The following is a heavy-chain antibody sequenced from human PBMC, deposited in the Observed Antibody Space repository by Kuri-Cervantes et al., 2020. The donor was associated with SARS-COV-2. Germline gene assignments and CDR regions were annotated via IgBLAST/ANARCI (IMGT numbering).Heavy chain of an antibody. CDR3: ARAAEGRYYFDY. CDR1: GYTFTGYY. Sequence: ASVKVSCKASGYTFTGYYMHWVRQAPGQGLEWMRWINPNSGGTNYAQKFQGRVTMTRDTSISTAYMELSRLRSDDTAVYYCARAAEGRYYFDYWGQGTLVTVSS. CDR2: INPNSGGT. V-gene: IGHV1-2*02. J-gene: IGHJ4*02.